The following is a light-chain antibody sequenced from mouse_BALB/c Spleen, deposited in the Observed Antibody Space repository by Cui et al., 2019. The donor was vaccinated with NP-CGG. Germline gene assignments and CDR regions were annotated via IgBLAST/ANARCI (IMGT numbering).Light chain of an antibody. Sequence: QAVVTQESALTTSPGETVTLTCRSSTGTVTTSNYANWVQEKPDQLFTGLIGGTNNRAPGVPARFSGSLIGDKVALTITGAQTEDEAIYFCALWYSNHWVFGGGTKLTVL. J-gene: IGLJ1*01. CDR2: GTN. CDR3: ALWYSNHWV. CDR1: TGTVTTSNY. V-gene: IGLV1*01.